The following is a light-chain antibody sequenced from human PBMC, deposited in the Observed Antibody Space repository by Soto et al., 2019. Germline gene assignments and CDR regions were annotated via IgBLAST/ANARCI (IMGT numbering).Light chain of an antibody. J-gene: IGLJ1*01. CDR2: EVS. Sequence: QSVLTQPASVSGSPGQSITISCTGTSGDVGAYNYVSWYQQHPGKAPRLMIYEVSNRPSGVSNRFSGAKSGNTASLTISGLQVEDEADYYCCSYTSSTNYVFGAGTKLTVL. CDR1: SGDVGAYNY. CDR3: CSYTSSTNYV. V-gene: IGLV2-14*01.